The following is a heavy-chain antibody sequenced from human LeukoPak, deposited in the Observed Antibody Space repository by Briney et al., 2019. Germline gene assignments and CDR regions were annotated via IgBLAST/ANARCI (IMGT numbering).Heavy chain of an antibody. J-gene: IGHJ5*02. CDR3: ARFRSVYYDSSGLSWFDP. CDR2: INPNSGGT. D-gene: IGHD3-22*01. Sequence: ASVKVSCKASGYTFTGYYMHWVRQAPGQGLEWMGWINPNSGGTNYAQKFQGRVTMTRDTSISTAYVELSRLRSDDTAVYYCARFRSVYYDSSGLSWFDPWGQGTLVTVS. CDR1: GYTFTGYY. V-gene: IGHV1-2*02.